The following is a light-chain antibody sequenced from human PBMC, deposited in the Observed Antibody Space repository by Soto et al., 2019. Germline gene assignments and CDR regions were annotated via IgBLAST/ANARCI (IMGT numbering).Light chain of an antibody. CDR1: NNDVGFYNY. Sequence: QSSLTQPPSAAGSFGQSVTISCTGKNNDVGFYNYVSWYQQHPGKAPKLMIYEVSERPSGVPDRFSGSKSGNTASLTVSGLQADDEADYYCSSYSGTNYHYVFGTGTKVTVL. CDR3: SSYSGTNYHYV. J-gene: IGLJ1*01. CDR2: EVS. V-gene: IGLV2-8*01.